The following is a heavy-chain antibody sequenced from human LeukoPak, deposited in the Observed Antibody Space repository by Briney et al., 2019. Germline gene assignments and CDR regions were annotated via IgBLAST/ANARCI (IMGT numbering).Heavy chain of an antibody. CDR2: INPNSGGT. V-gene: IGHV1-2*02. J-gene: IGHJ5*02. Sequence: GASVKVSCKASGYTFTGYYMHWVRQAPGQGLEWMGWINPNSGGTNYAQKFQGRVTMTRDTPISTAYMELSRLRSDDTAVYYCARDGRSYGEGPYNWFDPWGQGTLVTVSS. CDR1: GYTFTGYY. D-gene: IGHD5-18*01. CDR3: ARDGRSYGEGPYNWFDP.